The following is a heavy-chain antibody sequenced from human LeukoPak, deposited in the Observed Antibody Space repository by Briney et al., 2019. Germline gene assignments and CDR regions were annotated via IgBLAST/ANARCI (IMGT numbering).Heavy chain of an antibody. CDR2: INPSGGST. J-gene: IGHJ6*03. D-gene: IGHD2-2*01. CDR3: ARGYCSSTSCFLYYYYMDV. V-gene: IGHV1-46*01. CDR1: GYTFTSHY. Sequence: ASVKVSCKASGYTFTSHYMPWVRQAPGQGHEWMGIINPSGGSTSYAPKFQGRVTMTRDTSTSTVYMELSSLRSEDTAVYYCARGYCSSTSCFLYYYYMDVWGKGTTVTVSS.